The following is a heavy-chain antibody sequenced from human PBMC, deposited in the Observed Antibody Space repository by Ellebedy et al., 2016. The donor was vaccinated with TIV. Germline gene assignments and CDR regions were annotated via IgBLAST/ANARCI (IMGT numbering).Heavy chain of an antibody. J-gene: IGHJ4*02. CDR1: GGSITNTNW. CDR3: ASSYNWNID. Sequence: MPSETLSLTCAVSGGSITNTNWWTWVRQTPGKGLEWIGEINHSGTTNYHPSLKSRVTISVDKSKNQFSLTLTFVAAADTAVYYCASSYNWNIDWGQGTLVTVSS. D-gene: IGHD1-1*01. V-gene: IGHV4-4*02. CDR2: INHSGTT.